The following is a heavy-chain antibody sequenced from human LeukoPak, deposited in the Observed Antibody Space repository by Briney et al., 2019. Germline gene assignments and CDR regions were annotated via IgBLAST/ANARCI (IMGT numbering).Heavy chain of an antibody. Sequence: ASVKVSCKASGYTFTGYYMHWVRQAPGQGLEWMGWINPNSGGTNYAQKFQGRVTMTRDTSISTAYMELSRLRSDDTAMYYCARVPALLLWFGEFDYWGQGTLVTVSS. D-gene: IGHD3-10*01. CDR1: GYTFTGYY. CDR3: ARVPALLLWFGEFDY. V-gene: IGHV1-2*02. J-gene: IGHJ4*02. CDR2: INPNSGGT.